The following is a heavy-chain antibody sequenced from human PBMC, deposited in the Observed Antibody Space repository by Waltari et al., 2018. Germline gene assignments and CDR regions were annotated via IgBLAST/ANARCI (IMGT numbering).Heavy chain of an antibody. J-gene: IGHJ6*03. D-gene: IGHD3-10*01. CDR2: FDPEDGET. CDR3: ATAGSRGPYYYYYMDV. V-gene: IGHV1-24*01. Sequence: QVQLVQSGAEVKKPGASVKVSCKVSGYTLPELSMHWVRQAPGKGLEWMGGFDPEDGETIYAQKFQGRVTMTEDTSTDTAYMELSSLRSEDTAVYYCATAGSRGPYYYYYMDVWGKGTTVTVSS. CDR1: GYTLPELS.